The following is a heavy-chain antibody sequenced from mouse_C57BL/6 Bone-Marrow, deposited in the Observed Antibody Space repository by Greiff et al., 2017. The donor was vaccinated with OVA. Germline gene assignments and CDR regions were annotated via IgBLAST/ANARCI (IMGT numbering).Heavy chain of an antibody. Sequence: EVQLQQSGPELVKPGASVKISCKASGYTFTDYYMNWVKQSHGKSLEWIGDINPNNGGTSYNQKFKGKATLTVDKSSSTAYMELRSLTSEDSAVYYCARDYYDSSVYFDYWGQGTTLTVSS. CDR1: GYTFTDYY. D-gene: IGHD1-1*01. CDR3: ARDYYDSSVYFDY. V-gene: IGHV1-26*01. J-gene: IGHJ2*01. CDR2: INPNNGGT.